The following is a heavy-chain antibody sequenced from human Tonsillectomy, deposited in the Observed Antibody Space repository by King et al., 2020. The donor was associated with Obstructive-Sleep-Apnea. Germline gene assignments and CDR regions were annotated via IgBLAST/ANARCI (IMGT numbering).Heavy chain of an antibody. CDR2: IGTAGDT. CDR1: GFTFSSYD. Sequence: VQLVESGGGLVQPGGSLRLSCAASGFTFSSYDMHWVRQATGKGLEWVSGIGTAGDTYYPGSVKGRFTISRENAKNSLYLQMNSLRAGDTAVYYCARAFLSYSRSWYIGYWGQGTLVTVSS. D-gene: IGHD6-13*01. J-gene: IGHJ4*02. V-gene: IGHV3-13*01. CDR3: ARAFLSYSRSWYIGY.